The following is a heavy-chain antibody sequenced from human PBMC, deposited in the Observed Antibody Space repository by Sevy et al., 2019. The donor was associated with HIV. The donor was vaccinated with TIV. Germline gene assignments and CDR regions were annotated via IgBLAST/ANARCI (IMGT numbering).Heavy chain of an antibody. V-gene: IGHV3-15*01. Sequence: GGSLRLSCGASGFTFNKAWITWVRQAPGKGLEWVGRIKSKSDGGTTDYAGPVKGRFTTFSKDSKNKLYLQMNSLKTEDTAVYYCTTKVDFWSGYQYFAYWGQGTLVTVSS. CDR3: TTKVDFWSGYQYFAY. CDR1: GFTFNKAW. CDR2: IKSKSDGGTT. J-gene: IGHJ4*02. D-gene: IGHD3-3*01.